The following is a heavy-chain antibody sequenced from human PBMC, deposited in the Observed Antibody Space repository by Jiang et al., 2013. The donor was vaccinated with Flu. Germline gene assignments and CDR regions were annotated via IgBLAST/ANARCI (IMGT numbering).Heavy chain of an antibody. CDR1: GYTFTSYG. CDR2: INSGNGNT. CDR3: TRDERLGPYYFNY. J-gene: IGHJ4*02. Sequence: GAEVKKPGASVKVSCKASGYTFTSYGMHWVRQAPGQRLEWMGWINSGNGNTIYSQNFQDRVTFTRDSFASTAYMELSSLRSEDTAVYYCTRDERLGPYYFNYWGQG. V-gene: IGHV1-3*04. D-gene: IGHD3-16*01.